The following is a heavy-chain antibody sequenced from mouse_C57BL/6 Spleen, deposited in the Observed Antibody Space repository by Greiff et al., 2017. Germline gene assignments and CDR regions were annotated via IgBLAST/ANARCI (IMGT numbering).Heavy chain of an antibody. Sequence: VQLKESGPELVKPGASVKISCKASGYSFTDYNMNWVKQSNGKSLEWIGVINPNYGTTSYNQKFKGKATLTVDQSSSTAYMQLNSLTSEDSAVYYCAHGDSRYWYFDVWGTGTTVTVSS. CDR3: AHGDSRYWYFDV. V-gene: IGHV1-39*01. CDR2: INPNYGTT. J-gene: IGHJ1*03. CDR1: GYSFTDYN.